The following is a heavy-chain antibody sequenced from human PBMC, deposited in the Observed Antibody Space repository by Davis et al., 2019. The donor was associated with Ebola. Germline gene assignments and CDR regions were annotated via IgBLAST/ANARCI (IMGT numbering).Heavy chain of an antibody. D-gene: IGHD4-17*01. Sequence: SETLSPTCALSAASITSRHWWGWVRQPPGKGLQWIGEIDHDGNTAYNPSLKSRVTTSVDKSNNHFSLNLTSVTAADTAVYYCARGGLRKMGWFDPWGQRTLVTVSS. CDR1: AASITSRHW. J-gene: IGHJ5*02. V-gene: IGHV4-4*02. CDR2: IDHDGNT. CDR3: ARGGLRKMGWFDP.